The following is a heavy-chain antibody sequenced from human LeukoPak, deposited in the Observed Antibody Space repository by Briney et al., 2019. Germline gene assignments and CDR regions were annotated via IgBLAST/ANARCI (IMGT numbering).Heavy chain of an antibody. CDR2: IIPIFGTV. Sequence: GASVKVSCKASGGTFSRHAVIWVRQAPGQGLEWMGGIIPIFGTVNYAQKFQGRVTITADKSTSTAYMELSSLRSEDTAVYYCARDFSHSSDIIWVGELVSYYYYYMDVWGKGTTVTVSS. CDR1: GGTFSRHA. V-gene: IGHV1-69*06. D-gene: IGHD3-10*01. CDR3: ARDFSHSSDIIWVGELVSYYYYYMDV. J-gene: IGHJ6*03.